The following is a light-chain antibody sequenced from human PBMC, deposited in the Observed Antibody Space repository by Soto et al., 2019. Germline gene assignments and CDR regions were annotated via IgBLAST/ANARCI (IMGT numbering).Light chain of an antibody. CDR3: QQYNSYSWT. V-gene: IGKV1-5*03. CDR2: KAS. Sequence: DIQMTQSPSTLSASVGDRVTITCRASQSISSWLAWYQQKPGKAPKLLIYKASSLESGVPSRFSGSGSGTEIPPTISSLQPDDFATYYCQQYNSYSWTFGQGTKVEIK. J-gene: IGKJ1*01. CDR1: QSISSW.